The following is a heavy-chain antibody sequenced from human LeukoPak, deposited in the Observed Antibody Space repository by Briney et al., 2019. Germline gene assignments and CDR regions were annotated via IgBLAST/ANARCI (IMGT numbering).Heavy chain of an antibody. Sequence: GGSLRLSCAASGFTFDDYAMHWVRQAPGKGLEWVSGISWNSGSIGYADSVKGRFTISRDNPKNSLYLQMNSMRAEDTALYYCAKVGSGWYSGAFDIWGQGTMVTVSS. J-gene: IGHJ3*02. CDR3: AKVGSGWYSGAFDI. CDR1: GFTFDDYA. CDR2: ISWNSGSI. D-gene: IGHD6-19*01. V-gene: IGHV3-9*01.